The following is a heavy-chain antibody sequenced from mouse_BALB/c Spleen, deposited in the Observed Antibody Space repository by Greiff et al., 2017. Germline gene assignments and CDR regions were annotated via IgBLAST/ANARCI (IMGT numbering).Heavy chain of an antibody. V-gene: IGHV7-3*02. CDR2: IRNKANGYTT. CDR3: ARDKEYYGSSYYFDY. CDR1: GFTFTDYY. Sequence: EVQGVESGGGLVQPGGSLRLSCATSGFTFTDYYMSWVRQPPGKALEWLGFIRNKANGYTTEYSASVKGRFTISRDNSQSILYLQMNTLRAEDSATYYCARDKEYYGSSYYFDYWGQGTTLTVSS. J-gene: IGHJ2*01. D-gene: IGHD1-1*01.